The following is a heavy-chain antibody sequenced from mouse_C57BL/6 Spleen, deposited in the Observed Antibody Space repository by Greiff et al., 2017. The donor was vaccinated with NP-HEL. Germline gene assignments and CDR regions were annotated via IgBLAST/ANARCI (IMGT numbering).Heavy chain of an antibody. CDR1: GFSLTSYG. V-gene: IGHV2-2*01. Sequence: QVQLQQSGPGLVQPSQSLSITCTVSGFSLTSYGVHWVRQSPGKGLEWLGVIWSGGSTDYNAAFISRLSISKDNAKSQVFFKMNSLQADDTAIYYCARANWEGFAYWGQGTLVTVSA. CDR3: ARANWEGFAY. CDR2: IWSGGST. J-gene: IGHJ3*01. D-gene: IGHD4-1*01.